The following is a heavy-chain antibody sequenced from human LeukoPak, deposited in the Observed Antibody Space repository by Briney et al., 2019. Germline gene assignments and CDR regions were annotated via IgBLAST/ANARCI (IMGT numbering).Heavy chain of an antibody. J-gene: IGHJ5*02. Sequence: HGESLKISCKGSGYSFTSYWIGWVRQMPGKGLEWMGITYPGDSDTRYSPSFQGQVTISADKSISTAYLQWSSLKASDTAMYYCARLGGYCTNGVCYRGDWFDPWGQGTLVTVSS. CDR2: TYPGDSDT. CDR1: GYSFTSYW. V-gene: IGHV5-51*01. CDR3: ARLGGYCTNGVCYRGDWFDP. D-gene: IGHD2-8*01.